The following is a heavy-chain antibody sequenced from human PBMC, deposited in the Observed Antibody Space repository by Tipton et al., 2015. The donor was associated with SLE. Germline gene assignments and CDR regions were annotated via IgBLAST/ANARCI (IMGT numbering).Heavy chain of an antibody. CDR2: IYYTGST. CDR3: ARDLFAFDI. Sequence: TLSLTCTVSGGSVSSGSDYWSWIRQPPGKGLEWIGNIYYTGSTNYNPSLKSRVTISVDTSKNQFSLKLSSVTAADTAVYYCARDLFAFDIWGQGTMVTVSS. V-gene: IGHV4-61*01. CDR1: GGSVSSGSDY. J-gene: IGHJ3*02.